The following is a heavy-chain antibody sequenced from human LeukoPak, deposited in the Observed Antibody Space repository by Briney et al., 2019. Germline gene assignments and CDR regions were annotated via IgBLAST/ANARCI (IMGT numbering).Heavy chain of an antibody. CDR3: TRDRLYCGGDCLDP. J-gene: IGHJ5*02. D-gene: IGHD2-21*02. Sequence: AGGSLRLSCAASGFTFSSYWMHWVRQAPGKGLVWVSRINSDGSSTSYADSVKGRFTISRDNAKNTLYLQMNSLRAEDTAVYYCTRDRLYCGGDCLDPWGQGTLVTVSS. CDR2: INSDGSST. V-gene: IGHV3-74*01. CDR1: GFTFSSYW.